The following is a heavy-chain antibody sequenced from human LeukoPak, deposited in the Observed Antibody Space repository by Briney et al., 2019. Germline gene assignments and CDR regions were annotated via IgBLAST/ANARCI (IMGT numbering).Heavy chain of an antibody. CDR2: IYHGGNT. V-gene: IGHV4-4*02. Sequence: SGTLSLTCAVSGGSISSSNWWSWVRQPPGKGLEWIGEIYHGGNTNYNPSLKSRVTISVDMSKNQFSLKLSSVTAADTAVYYCASFAVAGPQGFDYWGQGTLVTASS. J-gene: IGHJ4*02. CDR3: ASFAVAGPQGFDY. CDR1: GGSISSSNW. D-gene: IGHD6-19*01.